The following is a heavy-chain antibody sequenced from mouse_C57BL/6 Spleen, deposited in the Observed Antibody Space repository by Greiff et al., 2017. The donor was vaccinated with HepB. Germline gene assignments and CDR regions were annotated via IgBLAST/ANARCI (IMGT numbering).Heavy chain of an antibody. Sequence: QVQLKQSGAELMKPGASVKLSCKATGYTFTGYWIEWVKQRPGHGLEWIGEILPGSGSTNYNEKFKGKATFTADTSSNTAYMQLSSLTTEDSAIYYCAREGITTVVATRGFAYWGQGTLVTVSA. CDR1: GYTFTGYW. CDR3: AREGITTVVATRGFAY. CDR2: ILPGSGST. V-gene: IGHV1-9*01. J-gene: IGHJ3*01. D-gene: IGHD1-1*01.